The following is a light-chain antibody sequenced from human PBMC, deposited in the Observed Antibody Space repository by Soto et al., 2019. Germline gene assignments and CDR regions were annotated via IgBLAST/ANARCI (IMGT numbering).Light chain of an antibody. V-gene: IGKV3D-11*03. J-gene: IGKJ1*01. CDR3: QQRSNWPT. Sequence: MTQSPDTLSVSLGERATLSFRASQSLRSSLAWYQQKPGQAPRLLIYDASNRATGIPARFSGSGSGTDFTLTISSLEPEDFAVYYCQQRSNWPTFGQGTKVDIK. CDR1: QSLRSS. CDR2: DAS.